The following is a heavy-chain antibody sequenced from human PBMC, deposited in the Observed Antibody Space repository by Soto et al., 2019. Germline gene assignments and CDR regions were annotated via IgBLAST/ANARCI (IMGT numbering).Heavy chain of an antibody. J-gene: IGHJ3*02. CDR3: ARIRGGAVAGTGAFDI. V-gene: IGHV3-30-3*01. D-gene: IGHD6-19*01. Sequence: PVGSLRLSCAASGFTFSSYATHWVRQAPGKGLEWVAVISYDGSNKYYADSVKGRFTISRDNSKNTLYLQMNSLRAEDTAVYYCARIRGGAVAGTGAFDIWGQGTMVTVSS. CDR2: ISYDGSNK. CDR1: GFTFSSYA.